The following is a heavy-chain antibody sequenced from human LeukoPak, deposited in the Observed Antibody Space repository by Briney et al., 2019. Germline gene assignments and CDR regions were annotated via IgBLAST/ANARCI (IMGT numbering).Heavy chain of an antibody. D-gene: IGHD3-22*01. CDR3: ARGRAYYDSSDYYYLSYFDY. CDR1: GGSISSGSYY. J-gene: IGHJ4*02. CDR2: IYTSGST. Sequence: SETLSLTCTVSGGSISSGSYYWSWIRQPAGKGLEWIGRIYTSGSTNYNPSLKSRVTISVDTSKNQFSLKLSSVTAADTAVYYCARGRAYYDSSDYYYLSYFDYWGQGTLVTVSS. V-gene: IGHV4-61*02.